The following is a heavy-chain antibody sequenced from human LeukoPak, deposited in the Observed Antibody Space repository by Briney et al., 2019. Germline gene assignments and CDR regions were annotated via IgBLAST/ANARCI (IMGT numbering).Heavy chain of an antibody. J-gene: IGHJ4*02. V-gene: IGHV3-21*01. Sequence: GGSLRLSCAASGFTFSSYSMNWVRQAPGKGLEWASSISSSSSYIYYADSVKGRFTISRGNAKNSLYLQMNSLRAEDTAVYYCARILNSSRLFDYWGQGTLVTVSS. CDR2: ISSSSSYI. CDR3: ARILNSSRLFDY. CDR1: GFTFSSYS. D-gene: IGHD6-13*01.